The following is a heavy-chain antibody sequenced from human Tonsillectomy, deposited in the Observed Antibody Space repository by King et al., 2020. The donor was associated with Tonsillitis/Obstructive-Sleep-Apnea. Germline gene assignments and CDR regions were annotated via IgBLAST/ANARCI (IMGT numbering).Heavy chain of an antibody. Sequence: QLVQSGAEVKKPGSSVKVSCKASGGTFSSYAISWVRQAPGQGLEWMGGIIPILGIANYAQKFQGRVTITADKSTSTAYMELSSLRSEETAVYYCARAFQELTFDAFDIWGQGTMVTVSS. CDR3: ARAFQELTFDAFDI. D-gene: IGHD1-7*01. CDR1: GGTFSSYA. V-gene: IGHV1-69*10. J-gene: IGHJ3*02. CDR2: IIPILGIA.